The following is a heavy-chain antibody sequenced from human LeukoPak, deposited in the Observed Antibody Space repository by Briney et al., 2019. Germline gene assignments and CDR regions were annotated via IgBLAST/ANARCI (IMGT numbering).Heavy chain of an antibody. CDR1: GGSISNTNW. D-gene: IGHD2-8*01. Sequence: PSETLSHTRGVSGGSISNTNWWSWVRQPPGQGLEWIGEISLSGLTNYNPSLKSRVTVSLDKSKNHLSLNLTSVTAADTAVYYCSRENGAFSPFGYWGQGTLVTVPS. CDR2: ISLSGLT. J-gene: IGHJ4*02. CDR3: SRENGAFSPFGY. V-gene: IGHV4-4*02.